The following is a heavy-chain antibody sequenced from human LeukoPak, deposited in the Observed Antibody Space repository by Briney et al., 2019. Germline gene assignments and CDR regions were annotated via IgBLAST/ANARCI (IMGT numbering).Heavy chain of an antibody. CDR3: ARGAVAGQDFDY. Sequence: SETLSLTCTVSGGSISSYHWSWIRQPPGKGQEWIGYIFYSGSTNYNPSLKNRVTISGDTSKNQFSLELSSVTTADTAVYYCARGAVAGQDFDYWGQGTLVTVSS. CDR2: IFYSGST. J-gene: IGHJ4*02. D-gene: IGHD6-19*01. V-gene: IGHV4-59*01. CDR1: GGSISSYH.